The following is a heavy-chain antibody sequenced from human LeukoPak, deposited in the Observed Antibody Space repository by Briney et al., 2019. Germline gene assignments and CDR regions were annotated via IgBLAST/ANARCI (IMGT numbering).Heavy chain of an antibody. V-gene: IGHV4-59*01. CDR3: AGGKQWLAFDY. CDR1: GGSISIYY. Sequence: SETLSLTCTVSGGSISIYYWSWIRQPPGKGLEWIGYIYYSGSTNYNPSLKSRVTISVDTSKNQFSLKLSSVTAADTAVYYCAGGKQWLAFDYWGQGTLVTVSS. J-gene: IGHJ4*02. CDR2: IYYSGST. D-gene: IGHD6-19*01.